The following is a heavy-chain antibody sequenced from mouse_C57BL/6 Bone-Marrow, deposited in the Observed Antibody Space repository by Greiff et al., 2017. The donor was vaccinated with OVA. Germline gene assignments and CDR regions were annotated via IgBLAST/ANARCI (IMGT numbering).Heavy chain of an antibody. CDR2: IDPSSSYT. V-gene: IGHV1-69*01. D-gene: IGHD1-1*01. CDR1: GYTFTSYW. J-gene: IGHJ1*03. Sequence: VQLQQPGAELVMPGASVKLSCKASGYTFTSYWMHWVKQRPGQGLEWIGEIDPSSSYTNYNQKFKGKSTLTVDKSSSTAYMQLSSLTSEDSAVYYCGGVAYDYEYWYFDVWGTGTTVTVSS. CDR3: GGVAYDYEYWYFDV.